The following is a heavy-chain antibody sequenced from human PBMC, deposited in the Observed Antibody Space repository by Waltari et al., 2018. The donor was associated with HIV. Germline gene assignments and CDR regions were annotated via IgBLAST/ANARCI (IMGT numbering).Heavy chain of an antibody. Sequence: EVQLVESGGGLVQPGGSLRLSCAASGFSVSDNYMSWVRLAPGKGVQWGSFLYNEGRTQYIDSVKGRLTIFRDNSKNALYLQMNSLRVDDTAVYYCARMKRSYGSGQARYFYFGMDVWGQGTTVIVSS. V-gene: IGHV3-53*01. CDR1: GFSVSDNY. CDR3: ARMKRSYGSGQARYFYFGMDV. D-gene: IGHD3-10*01. CDR2: LYNEGRT. J-gene: IGHJ6*02.